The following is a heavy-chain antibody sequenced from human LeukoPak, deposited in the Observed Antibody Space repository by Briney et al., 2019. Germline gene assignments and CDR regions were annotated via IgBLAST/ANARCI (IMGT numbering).Heavy chain of an antibody. CDR1: GFTFSSYV. J-gene: IGHJ4*02. D-gene: IGHD6-13*01. CDR3: ARHIDSSHYPFDY. V-gene: IGHV3-23*01. Sequence: GGSLRLSCAASGFTFSSYVMSWVRQALGRGLEWVSSISGRGGSTFYADPVKGRFTISRDISTNIVYLQMDSLRVDDTAVYYCARHIDSSHYPFDYWGQGTLVTVSS. CDR2: ISGRGGST.